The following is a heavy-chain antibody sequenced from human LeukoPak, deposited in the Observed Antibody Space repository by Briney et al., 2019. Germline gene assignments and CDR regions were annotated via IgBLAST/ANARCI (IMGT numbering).Heavy chain of an antibody. CDR1: GFTFSSYA. D-gene: IGHD4-11*01. CDR3: ARASTVTTSWPYYYYYYYMDV. J-gene: IGHJ6*03. CDR2: ISYDGSNK. V-gene: IGHV3-30*04. Sequence: GGSLRLSCAASGFTFSSYAMHWVRQAPGKGLEWVAVISYDGSNKYYADSVKGRFTISRDNSKNTLYLQMNSLRAEDTAVYYCARASTVTTSWPYYYYYYYMDVWGKGTTVTVSS.